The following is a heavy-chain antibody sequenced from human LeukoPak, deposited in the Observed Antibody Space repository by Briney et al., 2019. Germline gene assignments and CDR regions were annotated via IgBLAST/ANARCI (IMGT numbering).Heavy chain of an antibody. D-gene: IGHD3-22*01. CDR3: ARDPNSIGSLFYWYFDL. CDR1: GGSISSSSDY. CDR2: ISYSGSI. J-gene: IGHJ2*01. Sequence: SETLSLTCTVSGGSISSSSDYWAWIRQPPGKGLEWIASISYSGSIYYSPSLRSRVTMSIDTSKNQFSLNLNSVTAADTAVYYCARDPNSIGSLFYWYFDLWGRGTLATVSS. V-gene: IGHV4-39*07.